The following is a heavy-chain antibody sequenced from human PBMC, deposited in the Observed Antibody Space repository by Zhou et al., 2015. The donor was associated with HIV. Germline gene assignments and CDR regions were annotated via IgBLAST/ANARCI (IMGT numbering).Heavy chain of an antibody. CDR2: IIPMFGTV. CDR1: GGTFSNYA. D-gene: IGHD3-16*01. V-gene: IGHV1-69*06. J-gene: IGHJ2*01. CDR3: ARDRGGXSVRAXYFDL. Sequence: QVLLVQSGAEVKKPGSSVKVSCEASGGTFSNYAVSWVRQAPGQGLEWMGAIIPMFGTVRYAQKFQGRVTLTADRSTNTAYMEMRSLRSEDTAVYYCARDRGGXSVRAXYFDLWGRWHPRSVSPQ.